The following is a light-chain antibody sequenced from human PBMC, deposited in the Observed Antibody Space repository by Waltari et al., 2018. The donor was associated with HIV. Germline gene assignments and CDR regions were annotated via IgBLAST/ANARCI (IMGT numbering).Light chain of an antibody. J-gene: IGLJ2*01. Sequence: QSVLTQPPSVSGAPGQRVTISCPVSTSNIRGHPVHWFRQLPGAAPKLLIYDDDVRPSGVSDRFSGSKSDTSASLAIAGLQAEDEADYYCQSYDDTVSLEVFGGGTRLTVL. CDR2: DDD. CDR3: QSYDDTVSLEV. CDR1: TSNIRGHP. V-gene: IGLV1-40*01.